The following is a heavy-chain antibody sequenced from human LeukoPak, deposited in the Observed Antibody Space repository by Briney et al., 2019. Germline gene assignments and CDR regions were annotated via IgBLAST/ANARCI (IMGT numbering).Heavy chain of an antibody. J-gene: IGHJ4*02. Sequence: GGSLRLSCAASGFTFSTYWMSWVRQAPGKGLEWVANIKEDGNRIYYVDSVKGRFTISRENAKNSLYLQMSSLRAEDTAVYYCARGGWYYFEYWGQGDLVTVSS. V-gene: IGHV3-7*01. CDR1: GFTFSTYW. CDR2: IKEDGNRI. CDR3: ARGGWYYFEY.